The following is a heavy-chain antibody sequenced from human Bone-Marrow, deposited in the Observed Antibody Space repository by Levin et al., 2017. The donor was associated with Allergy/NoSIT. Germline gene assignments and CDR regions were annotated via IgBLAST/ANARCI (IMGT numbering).Heavy chain of an antibody. J-gene: IGHJ5*01. D-gene: IGHD2-21*02. Sequence: GESLKISCKASGYTFTDYYMHWVRQAPGQGLEWMGWINPNSGDADSAPKFLGRVTVTRDTSISTAYMELSRLTSDDTAMYYCARVLKGDGDYVLYWFDSWGQGTLVTVSS. CDR3: ARVLKGDGDYVLYWFDS. CDR1: GYTFTDYY. V-gene: IGHV1-2*07. CDR2: INPNSGDA.